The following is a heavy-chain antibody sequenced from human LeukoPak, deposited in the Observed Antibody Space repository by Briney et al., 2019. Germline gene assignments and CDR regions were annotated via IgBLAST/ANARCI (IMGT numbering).Heavy chain of an antibody. V-gene: IGHV3-21*01. CDR1: GLSFSDYD. D-gene: IGHD2-21*01. J-gene: IGHJ5*02. CDR2: ITPTSNYI. Sequence: GGSLRLSCVASGLSFSDYDFIWGRQAPGKGLEWVSSITPTSNYIYYADSVRGRFAISRDDAKNSVYLQMNSLRAEDTAVYYCVREDRDPRDLWGQGTLVTVSS. CDR3: VREDRDPRDL.